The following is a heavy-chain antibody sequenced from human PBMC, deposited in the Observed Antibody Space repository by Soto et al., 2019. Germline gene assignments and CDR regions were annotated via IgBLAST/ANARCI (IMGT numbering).Heavy chain of an antibody. CDR3: AKCCKAYCYGNYYYGMDV. J-gene: IGHJ6*02. D-gene: IGHD5-18*01. CDR2: INPNSGGT. Sequence: ASVKVSCKASGYTFTGYYIHWVRQAPGQGLEWMGWINPNSGGTNNAQKFQGWVTMTTDTSISTASMELSRLRSDDTAVYYCAKCCKAYCYGNYYYGMDVWGQGTTVTVSS. CDR1: GYTFTGYY. V-gene: IGHV1-2*04.